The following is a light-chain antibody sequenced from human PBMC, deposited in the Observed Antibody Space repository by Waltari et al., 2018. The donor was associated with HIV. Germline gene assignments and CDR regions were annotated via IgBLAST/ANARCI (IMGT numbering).Light chain of an antibody. V-gene: IGKV4-1*01. CDR1: QSVLYTSKNKNY. CDR3: QQYYSTPFT. J-gene: IGKJ4*01. Sequence: DIVMTQSPGSLAVSLGERATINCKSSQSVLYTSKNKNYVSWYQQKAGQPPKVLIYWSSTRDSGVPERFRGSGSGTDFTLTIDRLQPEDVAVYFCQQYYSTPFTFGGGTRVEIK. CDR2: WSS.